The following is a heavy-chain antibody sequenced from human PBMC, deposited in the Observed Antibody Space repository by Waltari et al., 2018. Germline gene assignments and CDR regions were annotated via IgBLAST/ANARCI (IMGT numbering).Heavy chain of an antibody. D-gene: IGHD6-19*01. CDR3: AREVYRSGGH. CDR2: IYSDGRT. CDR1: GFNVRRNY. J-gene: IGHJ4*02. V-gene: IGHV3-53*01. Sequence: EMQLVESGGGLIQPGGSLRLSCAASGFNVRRNYMSWVRQAPGVGLEWVSIIYSDGRTYYADSVKGRFTISRDNSKNTLYLQMNSLRAEDTAIYYCAREVYRSGGHWGQGTLVTVSS.